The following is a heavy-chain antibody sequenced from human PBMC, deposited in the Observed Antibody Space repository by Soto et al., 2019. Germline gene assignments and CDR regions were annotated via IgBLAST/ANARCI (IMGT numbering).Heavy chain of an antibody. D-gene: IGHD2-15*01. J-gene: IGHJ4*02. Sequence: PSETLSLTCAVYGGSFSGYYWSWIRQPPGKGLEWIGEINHSGSTNYNPSLKSRVTISVDTSKNQFSLKLSSVTAADTAVYYCARAAPRFCSGGSCYSGRYYCAQRTPVPVSS. V-gene: IGHV4-34*01. CDR2: INHSGST. CDR1: GGSFSGYY. CDR3: ARAAPRFCSGGSCYSGRYY.